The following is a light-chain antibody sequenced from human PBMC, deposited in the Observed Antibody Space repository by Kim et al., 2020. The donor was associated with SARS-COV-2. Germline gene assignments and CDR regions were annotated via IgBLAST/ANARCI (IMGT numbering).Light chain of an antibody. V-gene: IGKV2-24*01. J-gene: IGKJ1*01. Sequence: PASISCPSSQSLLHSDGNTCLSWLHPRPGQPPRLLIYKVSIRFSGVPDRFSGSGAGTFFTLRISRVGAEDVGVYYCMQATQFPWTFGQGTKVDIK. CDR1: QSLLHSDGNTC. CDR3: MQATQFPWT. CDR2: KVS.